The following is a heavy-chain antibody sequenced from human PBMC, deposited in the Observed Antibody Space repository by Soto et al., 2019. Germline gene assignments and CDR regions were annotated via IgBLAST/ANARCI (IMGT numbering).Heavy chain of an antibody. CDR2: IYYSGST. CDR3: ARSSSGYPPLGTFDI. CDR1: GGSISSYY. J-gene: IGHJ3*02. V-gene: IGHV4-59*01. Sequence: NPSETLSLTCTVSGGSISSYYWSWIRQPPGKGLEWIGYIYYSGSTNYNPSLKSRVTISVDTSKNQFSLKLSSVTAADTAVYYCARSSSGYPPLGTFDIWGQGTMVTVSS. D-gene: IGHD3-22*01.